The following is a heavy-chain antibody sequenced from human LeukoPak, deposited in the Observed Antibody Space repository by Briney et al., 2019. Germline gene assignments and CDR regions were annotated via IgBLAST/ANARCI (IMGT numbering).Heavy chain of an antibody. CDR1: GFTFSSYW. V-gene: IGHV3-74*01. Sequence: GGSLRLSCAASGFTFSSYWMPWVRQAPGKGLVWVSRINSDGSSTSYADSVKGRFTISRDNAKNTLYLQMNSLRAEDTAVYYCARDRNYYDSSGYYYFPTGFDPWGQGTLVTVSS. CDR2: INSDGSST. CDR3: ARDRNYYDSSGYYYFPTGFDP. J-gene: IGHJ5*02. D-gene: IGHD3-22*01.